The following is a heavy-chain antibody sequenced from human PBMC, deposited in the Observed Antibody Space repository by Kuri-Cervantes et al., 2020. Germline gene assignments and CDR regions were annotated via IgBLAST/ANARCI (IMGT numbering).Heavy chain of an antibody. V-gene: IGHV4-34*01. CDR1: GGSFSGYY. CDR2: INRGGST. CDR3: ARGSIRGHFDY. J-gene: IGHJ4*02. D-gene: IGHD2-21*01. Sequence: SQTLSLTCAVYGGSFSGYYWSWIRQPPGKGLEWIGEINRGGSTNYNPSLKSRVTISVDTSKNQFSLKPSSVTAADTAVYYCARGSIRGHFDYWGQGTLVTVSS.